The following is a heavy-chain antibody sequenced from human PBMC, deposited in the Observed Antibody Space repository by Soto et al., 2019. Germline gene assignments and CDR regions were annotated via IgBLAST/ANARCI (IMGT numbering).Heavy chain of an antibody. CDR2: ISSISSYT. Sequence: QVQLVESGGGLVKPGGSLRLACAASGFTFSDYYMSWIRQAPGKGLEWVSYISSISSYTNYADSVKGRFTISRDNAKNSLYLQMNSLRAEDTAVYYWARDRSGYYFDYWGQGTLVTVSS. J-gene: IGHJ4*02. V-gene: IGHV3-11*06. CDR1: GFTFSDYY. CDR3: ARDRSGYYFDY. D-gene: IGHD3-22*01.